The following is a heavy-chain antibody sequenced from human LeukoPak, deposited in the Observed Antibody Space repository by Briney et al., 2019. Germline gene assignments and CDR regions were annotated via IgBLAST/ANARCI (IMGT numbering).Heavy chain of an antibody. Sequence: ASVKVSCKASGDTFSTYAISWVRQAPGQGLEWMGGIIPIFRSPNYAQKFQGRVTITADESTSTAYMELSSLRSEDTAVYYCARARTIFGVVIGFDPWGQGTLVTVSS. CDR3: ARARTIFGVVIGFDP. D-gene: IGHD3-3*01. CDR1: GDTFSTYA. J-gene: IGHJ5*02. V-gene: IGHV1-69*13. CDR2: IIPIFRSP.